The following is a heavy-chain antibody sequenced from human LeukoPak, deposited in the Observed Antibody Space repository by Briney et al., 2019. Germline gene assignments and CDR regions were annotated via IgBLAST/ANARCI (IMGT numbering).Heavy chain of an antibody. CDR3: AKVSPINPSGYLDY. CDR2: ISGSGGST. D-gene: IGHD3-22*01. Sequence: GGSLRLSCAASGFTFSTYAMSWVRQAPGKGLEWVSAISGSGGSTYYADSVKGRFTISRDNSKNTLYLQMNSLRAEDTAIYYCAKVSPINPSGYLDYWGQGTLVTVSS. V-gene: IGHV3-23*01. CDR1: GFTFSTYA. J-gene: IGHJ4*02.